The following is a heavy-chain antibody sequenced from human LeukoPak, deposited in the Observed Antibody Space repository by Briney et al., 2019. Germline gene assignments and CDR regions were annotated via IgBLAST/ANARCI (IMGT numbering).Heavy chain of an antibody. Sequence: ASVKVSCKASGYIFNNYHINWVRQATGQGLEWMGWMNPNSGNTGYAQKFQGRVTMTRNTSISTAYMELSSLRSEDTAVYYCARVLWAGTATGYWGQGTLVTVSS. CDR2: MNPNSGNT. D-gene: IGHD3/OR15-3a*01. CDR1: GYIFNNYH. J-gene: IGHJ4*02. V-gene: IGHV1-8*02. CDR3: ARVLWAGTATGY.